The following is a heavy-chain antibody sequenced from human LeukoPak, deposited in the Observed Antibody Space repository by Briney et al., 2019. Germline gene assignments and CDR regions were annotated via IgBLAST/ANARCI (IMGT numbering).Heavy chain of an antibody. J-gene: IGHJ6*03. CDR3: AREKAAAGSSYYYYYYYMDV. Sequence: GRSLRLSCAASGFTFSSYGMHWVRQAPGKGLEWVAVISYDGSNKYYADSVKGRFTISRDNSKNTLYLQMNSLRAGDTAVYYCAREKAAAGSSYYYYYYYMDVWGKGTTVTVSS. CDR1: GFTFSSYG. CDR2: ISYDGSNK. V-gene: IGHV3-30*03. D-gene: IGHD6-13*01.